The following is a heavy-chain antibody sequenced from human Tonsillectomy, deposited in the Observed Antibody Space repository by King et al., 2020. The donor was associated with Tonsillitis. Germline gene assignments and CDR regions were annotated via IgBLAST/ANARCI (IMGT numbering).Heavy chain of an antibody. CDR3: ARAGFADYAMDV. CDR1: AGSISSGDYY. Sequence: QVQLQESGPGLVKPSRTLSLTCTVSAGSISSGDYYWTWIRQPPGEGLEWIGFFHYSGSTFYNPSLKSRVTISVDTSKHQFSLKLYSVTAADTAVYYCARAGFADYAMDVWGQGTTVTVSS. CDR2: FHYSGST. V-gene: IGHV4-30-4*01. D-gene: IGHD2-15*01. J-gene: IGHJ6*02.